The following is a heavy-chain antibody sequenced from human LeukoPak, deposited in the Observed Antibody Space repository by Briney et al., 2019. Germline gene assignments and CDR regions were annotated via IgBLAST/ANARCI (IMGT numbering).Heavy chain of an antibody. CDR3: VREWAGGLAAAGTRIEGSY. J-gene: IGHJ4*02. CDR1: EFSASNYW. V-gene: IGHV3-7*01. D-gene: IGHD6-13*01. CDR2: IKQDGSQE. Sequence: PGGSLRLSCVVSEFSASNYWMSWVRQAPGKGLEWVANIKQDGSQENYVDSVKGRFTISRDNAKNSVYLQMNGLLVEGTAVYYYVREWAGGLAAAGTRIEGSYWGQGTQVIVSS.